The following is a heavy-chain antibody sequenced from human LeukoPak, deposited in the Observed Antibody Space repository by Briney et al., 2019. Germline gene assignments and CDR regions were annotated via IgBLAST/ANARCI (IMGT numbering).Heavy chain of an antibody. D-gene: IGHD3-9*01. Sequence: SETLSLTCAVYGGSLGGHYWSWIRQSPGKGLEWIGEINHSGSTNYNPSLKSRVTISVDTSKNQLSLRLSSVTAADTAVYYCARKGDILTGYYHFDYWGQGTLVTVSS. J-gene: IGHJ4*02. CDR1: GGSLGGHY. CDR2: INHSGST. CDR3: ARKGDILTGYYHFDY. V-gene: IGHV4-34*01.